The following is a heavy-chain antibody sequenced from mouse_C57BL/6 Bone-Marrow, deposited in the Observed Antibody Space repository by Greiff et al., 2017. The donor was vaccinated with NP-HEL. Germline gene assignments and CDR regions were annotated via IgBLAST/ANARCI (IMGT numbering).Heavy chain of an antibody. D-gene: IGHD1-1*01. J-gene: IGHJ2*01. V-gene: IGHV5-17*01. Sequence: GPPVEAGGCLVKPGGSLQLVFAASGFTFCDYGMHWVRQAPEKGLEWVAYISSGSSSFYYADTVKGRFPISRDNAKNTLFLKMTSLRSADTAMYYCARGGTTWSFDYWGQGTTLTVSS. CDR1: GFTFCDYG. CDR2: ISSGSSSF. CDR3: ARGGTTWSFDY.